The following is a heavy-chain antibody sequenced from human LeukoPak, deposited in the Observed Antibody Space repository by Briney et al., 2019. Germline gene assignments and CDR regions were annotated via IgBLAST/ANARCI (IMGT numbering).Heavy chain of an antibody. Sequence: SETLSLTCAVYGGSFSGYYWSWIRQPPGKGLEWIEEINHSGSTNYNPSLKSRVTISVDTSKNQLSLKLSSVTAADTAVYYCARLRLTMVRGAPYGFDYWGQGTLVTVSS. D-gene: IGHD3-10*01. V-gene: IGHV4-34*01. CDR2: INHSGST. CDR1: GGSFSGYY. CDR3: ARLRLTMVRGAPYGFDY. J-gene: IGHJ4*02.